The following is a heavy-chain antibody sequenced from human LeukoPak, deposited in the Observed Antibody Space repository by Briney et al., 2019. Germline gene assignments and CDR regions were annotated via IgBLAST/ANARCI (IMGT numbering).Heavy chain of an antibody. V-gene: IGHV3-23*01. CDR1: GFTFSNYA. CDR2: ISGSGGST. Sequence: GRSLRLSCAASGFTFSNYAMHWVRQAPGKGLEWVSAISGSGGSTYYADSVKGRFTISRDNSKNTLYLQMNTLRADDTAVYYCAKDHGSSDWYYFDYWGQGTLVTVSS. CDR3: AKDHGSSDWYYFDY. D-gene: IGHD6-13*01. J-gene: IGHJ4*02.